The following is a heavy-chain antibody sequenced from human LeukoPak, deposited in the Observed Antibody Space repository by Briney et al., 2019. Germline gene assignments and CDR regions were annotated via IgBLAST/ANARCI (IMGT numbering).Heavy chain of an antibody. CDR1: GFTFSSYW. J-gene: IGHJ4*02. D-gene: IGHD1-14*01. V-gene: IGHV3-7*01. CDR2: IKQDGSEK. Sequence: GGSLRLSCAASGFTFSSYWVSWVRQAPGKGLECVANIKQDGSEKYYVDSVKGRFTISRDNAKNSLYLQMNSLRAEDTAVYYCARARPLDYWGQGTLVTVSS. CDR3: ARARPLDY.